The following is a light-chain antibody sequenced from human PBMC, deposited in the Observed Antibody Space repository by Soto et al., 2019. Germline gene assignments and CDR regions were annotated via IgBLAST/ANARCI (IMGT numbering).Light chain of an antibody. V-gene: IGLV2-11*01. CDR1: SSDVGGYDY. CDR3: CSYAGSYSWV. J-gene: IGLJ2*01. CDR2: DVS. Sequence: QSVLTQPRSVSGSPGQSVTISCTGTSSDVGGYDYVSWYQQHPGIAPQLMIYDVSKRPSGVPDRFSGSKSGNTASLTISGRQAEDEADYYCCSYAGSYSWVFGGGTKLTVL.